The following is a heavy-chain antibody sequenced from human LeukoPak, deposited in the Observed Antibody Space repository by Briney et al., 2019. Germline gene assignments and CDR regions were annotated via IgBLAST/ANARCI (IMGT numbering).Heavy chain of an antibody. Sequence: LVKVSCKASGGTFISYTISWVRQAPGQGLEWMGRIIPILGIANYAQKFQGGVTITADKSTSTAYMELSSLRSEDTAVYYCARATSITIFGVVPTDWGQGTLVTVSS. CDR1: GGTFISYT. D-gene: IGHD3-3*01. J-gene: IGHJ4*02. V-gene: IGHV1-69*02. CDR2: IIPILGIA. CDR3: ARATSITIFGVVPTD.